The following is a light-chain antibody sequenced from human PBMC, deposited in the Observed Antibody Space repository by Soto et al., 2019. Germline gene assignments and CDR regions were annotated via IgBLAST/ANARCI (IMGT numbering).Light chain of an antibody. CDR3: SSYTSIITHYV. Sequence: QSALTQPASVSGSPGQSITISCTGTSSDVGGYNYVSWYQQHPGKAPKLMIYEVSNRPSGVYNRFSGSKSGNTASLTISGLQAEDEADYYCSSYTSIITHYVFGRGSKV. V-gene: IGLV2-14*01. CDR2: EVS. J-gene: IGLJ1*01. CDR1: SSDVGGYNY.